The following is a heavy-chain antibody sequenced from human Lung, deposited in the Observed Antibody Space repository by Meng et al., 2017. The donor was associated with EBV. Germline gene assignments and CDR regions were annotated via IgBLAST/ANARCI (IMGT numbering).Heavy chain of an antibody. Sequence: QVQLQGPGPRLVRPSQTLSLTCTVSGASISSAVFWIWIRQPPGKDLEWIGYIYYSGSTYYNPSLKSRVTISVDTSKNQLSLKVNSVTAADTAVYYCARSSKWHEMWYWGQGTLVTVSS. CDR2: IYYSGST. V-gene: IGHV4-30-4*01. CDR1: GASISSAVF. D-gene: IGHD6-13*01. J-gene: IGHJ4*02. CDR3: ARSSKWHEMWY.